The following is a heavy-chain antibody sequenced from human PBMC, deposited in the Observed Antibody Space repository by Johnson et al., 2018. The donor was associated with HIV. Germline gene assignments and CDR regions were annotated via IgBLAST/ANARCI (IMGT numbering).Heavy chain of an antibody. CDR2: ISYGGST. CDR3: AKERSGSYSGADAFDI. CDR1: GFTFSSYA. J-gene: IGHJ3*02. Sequence: QMLLVESGGGVVQPGRSLRLSCAASGFTFSSYAMHWVRQAPGKGLEWVAVISYGGSTYYADSVKGRFTISRDNSKNTLYLQMNSLRAEDTAVYYCAKERSGSYSGADAFDIWGQGTMVTVSP. D-gene: IGHD1-26*01. V-gene: IGHV3-30-3*02.